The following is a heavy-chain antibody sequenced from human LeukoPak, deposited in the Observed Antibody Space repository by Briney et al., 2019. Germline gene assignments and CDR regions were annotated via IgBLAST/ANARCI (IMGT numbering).Heavy chain of an antibody. J-gene: IGHJ4*02. CDR2: IGNSNTPI. V-gene: IGHV3-11*01. CDR3: ARLTSGWKFDY. Sequence: GGSLRLSCAASGFAFSDYYMTWIRQAPGKGLECASYIGNSNTPIYYADSVEGRFTISRDNARNSLYLQMNSLRAEDTAIYYCARLTSGWKFDYWGQGILVTVSS. CDR1: GFAFSDYY. D-gene: IGHD6-19*01.